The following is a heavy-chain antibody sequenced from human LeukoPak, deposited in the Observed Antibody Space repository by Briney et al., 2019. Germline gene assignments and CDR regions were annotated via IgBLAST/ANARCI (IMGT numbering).Heavy chain of an antibody. Sequence: GASVKVSCKASGYTSTGYYMHWVRKTPGQGLEWMGWINPNTGDTNYGRKFQGRVTMTRDTSINTAYMELRSLRSDDTAVYYCARSRRVGNGEYPDYWGQGTLVTVSS. J-gene: IGHJ4*02. CDR3: ARSRRVGNGEYPDY. CDR2: INPNTGDT. D-gene: IGHD3-10*01. CDR1: GYTSTGYY. V-gene: IGHV1-2*02.